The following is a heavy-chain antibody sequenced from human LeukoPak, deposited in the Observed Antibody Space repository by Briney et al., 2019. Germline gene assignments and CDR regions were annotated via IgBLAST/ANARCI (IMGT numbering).Heavy chain of an antibody. Sequence: GGSLRLSCAASGFTFSSYGMHWVRQAPGKGLEWVAYIRYDGSNKYYADSVKGRFTISRDNSKNTLYLQMNSLRAEDTAVYYCGKGIVVVPAVVDYWGQGTLVTVSS. CDR2: IRYDGSNK. CDR1: GFTFSSYG. D-gene: IGHD2-2*01. J-gene: IGHJ4*02. CDR3: GKGIVVVPAVVDY. V-gene: IGHV3-30*02.